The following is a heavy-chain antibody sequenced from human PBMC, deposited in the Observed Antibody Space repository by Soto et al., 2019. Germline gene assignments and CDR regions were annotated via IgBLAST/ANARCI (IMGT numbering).Heavy chain of an antibody. CDR1: GGSISSSSYY. D-gene: IGHD3-3*01. Sequence: SETLSLTCTVSGGSISSSSYYWGWIRQTPGTGLEWLGYMHDSGTTSYNPSLKSRVTISRDTSKNQFSLKLTSVSAADTAVYFCARGGLYDLWSGLFDWGQGIRVTVS. CDR3: ARGGLYDLWSGLFD. CDR2: MHDSGTT. J-gene: IGHJ4*02. V-gene: IGHV4-30-4*08.